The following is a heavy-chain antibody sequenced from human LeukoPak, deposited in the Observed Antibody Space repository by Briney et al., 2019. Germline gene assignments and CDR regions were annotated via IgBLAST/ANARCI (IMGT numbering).Heavy chain of an antibody. Sequence: GGSLRLSCAASGFSFNAYWMAWVRQAPGTGLEWVANINPAGSETFHVDPVKGRFSISRDHAKNLVYLQMNSLRAEDAAVYYCATFGLVAALDLWGQGTLVTVSS. J-gene: IGHJ4*02. CDR2: INPAGSET. V-gene: IGHV3-7*01. CDR1: GFSFNAYW. D-gene: IGHD5-12*01. CDR3: ATFGLVAALDL.